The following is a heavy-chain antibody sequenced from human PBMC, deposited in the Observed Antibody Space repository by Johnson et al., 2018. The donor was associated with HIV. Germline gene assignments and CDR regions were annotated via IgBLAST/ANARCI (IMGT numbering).Heavy chain of an antibody. V-gene: IGHV3-15*01. CDR2: IQSKTDGGAT. CDR3: AKRNYGSGGNAFDI. D-gene: IGHD3-10*01. CDR1: GFTFTNAW. Sequence: VQLVESGGGLVKPGGSLRLSCAASGFTFTNAWMSWVRQAPGKGLEWIGRIQSKTDGGATDYAAPVKGRFTISRDDSKNSLYLQMNSLKTEDTAVYYCAKRNYGSGGNAFDIWGQGTMVTVSS. J-gene: IGHJ3*02.